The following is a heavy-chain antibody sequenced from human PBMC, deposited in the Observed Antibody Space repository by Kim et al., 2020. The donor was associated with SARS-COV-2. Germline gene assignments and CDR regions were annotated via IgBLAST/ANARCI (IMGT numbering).Heavy chain of an antibody. J-gene: IGHJ5*01. V-gene: IGHV3-15*05. CDR2: IKSKTDGETI. CDR3: TTHLFTPRRRGFRMVWGAPIDS. D-gene: IGHD3-16*01. CDR1: GFTFDNAW. Sequence: WGSLRLSCAASGFTFDNAWMTWVRQAPGKGLESVGRIKSKTDGETIDYAAPVKGRFTISRDDSRNTLFLQMDILKVEDTAVYFCTTHLFTPRRRGFRMVWGAPIDSWGQGTLVTVSS.